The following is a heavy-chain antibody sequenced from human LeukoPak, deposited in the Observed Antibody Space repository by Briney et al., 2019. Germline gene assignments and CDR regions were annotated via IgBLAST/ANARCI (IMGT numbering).Heavy chain of an antibody. V-gene: IGHV1-18*01. CDR2: ISGYSGNT. J-gene: IGHJ4*02. CDR3: ARRQVYSSSYQIDY. D-gene: IGHD6-13*01. Sequence: ASVKVSCKTSGYIFISYGISWVRQAPGQGLEWMGWISGYSGNTNYVQKLQGRVTMTTDTSTSTVYMELRSLRSDDTAVYYCARRQVYSSSYQIDYWGQGTLVTVSS. CDR1: GYIFISYG.